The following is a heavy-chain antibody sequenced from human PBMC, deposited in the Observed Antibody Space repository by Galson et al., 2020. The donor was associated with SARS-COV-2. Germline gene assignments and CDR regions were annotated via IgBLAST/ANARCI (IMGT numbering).Heavy chain of an antibody. D-gene: IGHD6-19*01. V-gene: IGHV2-70*11. CDR3: ARGYSSGWYYYYMDV. CDR2: LDWDGDK. J-gene: IGHJ6*03. CDR1: GFSLSTSGVC. Sequence: SGPTLVKPTQTLTLTCTFSGFSLSTSGVCVSWIRQPPGKALEWLARLDWDGDKYYNTSLQTRLTISKDTSKNQVVLAMTNMDPVDTAKCYCARGYSSGWYYYYMDVWGKGTTVTVSS.